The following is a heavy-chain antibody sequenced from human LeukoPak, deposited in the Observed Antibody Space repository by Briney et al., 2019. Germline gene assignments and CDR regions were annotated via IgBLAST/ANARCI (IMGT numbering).Heavy chain of an antibody. CDR1: GFTFSNAW. V-gene: IGHV3-11*04. Sequence: PGGSLRLSCAASGFTFSNAWMNWVRQAPGKGLEWVSYISSSGSTIYYADSVKGRFTISRDNAKNSLYLQMNSLRAEDTAVYYCAGQEGGSSRGYYYYMDVWGKGTTVTVSS. D-gene: IGHD6-6*01. CDR2: ISSSGSTI. CDR3: AGQEGGSSRGYYYYMDV. J-gene: IGHJ6*03.